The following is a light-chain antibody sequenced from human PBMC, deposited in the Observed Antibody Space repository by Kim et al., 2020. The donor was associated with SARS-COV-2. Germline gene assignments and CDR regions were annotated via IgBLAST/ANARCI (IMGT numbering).Light chain of an antibody. CDR2: KDT. J-gene: IGLJ3*02. V-gene: IGLV3-25*03. CDR1: ALAKQF. CDR3: QSADNSAWV. Sequence: PGQPARITCSGDALAKQFAYCYQQKAGQAPVLLIYKDTQRPSGIPERFSGSTSGTKVTLTISGAQSEDEADYYCQSADNSAWVFGGGTQLTVL.